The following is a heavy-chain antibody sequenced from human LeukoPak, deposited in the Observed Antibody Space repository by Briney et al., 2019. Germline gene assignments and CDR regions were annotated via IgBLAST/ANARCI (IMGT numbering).Heavy chain of an antibody. D-gene: IGHD3-10*01. J-gene: IGHJ4*02. V-gene: IGHV5-51*01. Sequence: RGESPKISCKGSGYSFTSYWIGWGRQIPGKGLEWMGIIYAGDSDTRYSPSFQRQDHIQAHKHIRTAYLQWSSLKAWHTAMYYCARQGTGLHFDYWGQETLLTVSS. CDR1: GYSFTSYW. CDR3: ARQGTGLHFDY. CDR2: IYAGDSDT.